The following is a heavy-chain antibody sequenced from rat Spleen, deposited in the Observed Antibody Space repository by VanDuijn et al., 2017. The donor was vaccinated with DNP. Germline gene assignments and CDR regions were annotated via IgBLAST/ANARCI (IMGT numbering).Heavy chain of an antibody. J-gene: IGHJ3*01. V-gene: IGHV5S10*01. Sequence: EVQLVESGGGLVQPGRSLKLSCAASGFTFSDYYMAWVRQAPKKGLEWVATISYDGTVTYYRDSVKGRFTISRDNAQSTLDLQMNSLRSEDTATYYCTTHHGGYYSKGFTYWGQGTLVTVSS. D-gene: IGHD1-11*01. CDR2: ISYDGTVT. CDR3: TTHHGGYYSKGFTY. CDR1: GFTFSDYY.